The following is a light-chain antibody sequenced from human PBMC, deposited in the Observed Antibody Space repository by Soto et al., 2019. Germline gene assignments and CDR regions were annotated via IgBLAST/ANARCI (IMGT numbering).Light chain of an antibody. CDR1: QSVGSY. CDR2: GAS. V-gene: IGKV3-15*01. CDR3: QQYNKWPPVT. Sequence: EIVMTQSPPTLSVSPGERVTLSCRASQSVGSYLAWYQQSPGQAPRLLIYGASTRATRIPDRFSGSGSGTDFTLTISSLQSEDFAVYYCQQYNKWPPVTFGQGTKLAIK. J-gene: IGKJ2*01.